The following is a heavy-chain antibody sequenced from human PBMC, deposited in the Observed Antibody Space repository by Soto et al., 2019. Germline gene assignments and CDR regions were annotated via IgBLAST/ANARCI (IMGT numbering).Heavy chain of an antibody. J-gene: IGHJ3*02. CDR2: INPNSGGT. CDR3: ARDMVRGVTYNDDKYNDAFDI. Sequence: GASVKVSCKASGYTFTGYYMHWVRQAPGQGLERMGWINPNSGGTNYAQKFQGWVTMTRDTSISTAYMELSRLRSDDTAVYYCARDMVRGVTYNDDKYNDAFDIWGQGTMVTVSS. D-gene: IGHD3-10*01. V-gene: IGHV1-2*04. CDR1: GYTFTGYY.